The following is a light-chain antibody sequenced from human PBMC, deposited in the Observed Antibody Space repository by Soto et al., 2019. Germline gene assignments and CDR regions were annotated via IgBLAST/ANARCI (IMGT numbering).Light chain of an antibody. CDR3: QQYGNSRT. CDR2: GVS. V-gene: IGKV3-20*01. J-gene: IGKJ1*01. Sequence: VVLTQSPVSLSLSPGERATLSCRASQSVSSNYLAWYQQKPGQAPRLLIYGVSSRATGIPDRFSGSGSGTDFTLTISRLEPEDFAVYYCQQYGNSRTFGQGTKVDIK. CDR1: QSVSSNY.